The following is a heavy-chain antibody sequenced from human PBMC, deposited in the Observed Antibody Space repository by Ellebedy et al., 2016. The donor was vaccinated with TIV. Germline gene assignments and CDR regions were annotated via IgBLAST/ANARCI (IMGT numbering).Heavy chain of an antibody. Sequence: PGGSLRLSCAVSGFIVTRNYMTWVRQAPGKGLDWVSVINTVGSTFYADSVKGRFVISRDISKNMLYLQLNSLRAEDTAVYYCARTTITMVRGINQALDSWGQGTLVTVSS. J-gene: IGHJ4*02. CDR1: GFIVTRNY. CDR3: ARTTITMVRGINQALDS. V-gene: IGHV3-66*01. D-gene: IGHD3-10*01. CDR2: INTVGST.